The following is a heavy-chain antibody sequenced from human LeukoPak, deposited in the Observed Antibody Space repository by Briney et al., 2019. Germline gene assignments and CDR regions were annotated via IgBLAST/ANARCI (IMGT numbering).Heavy chain of an antibody. CDR1: GFTFSSYV. D-gene: IGHD3-10*01. V-gene: IGHV3-23*01. Sequence: PGGSLRLSCAASGFTFSSYVMSWVRQAPGKGLEWVSLISGNDGSTYYADSVKGRFTISRDNSKNTLYLQMNSLRADDTAVYYCARDSSMLRGPLVIYYFDFWGQGTLVTVSS. J-gene: IGHJ4*02. CDR2: ISGNDGST. CDR3: ARDSSMLRGPLVIYYFDF.